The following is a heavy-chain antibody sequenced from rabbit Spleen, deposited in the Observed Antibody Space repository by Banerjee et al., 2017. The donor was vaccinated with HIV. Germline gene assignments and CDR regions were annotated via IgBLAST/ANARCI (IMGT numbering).Heavy chain of an antibody. CDR3: ARDPIGVAGDVYVL. CDR1: GFSFSSNYY. D-gene: IGHD6-1*01. CDR2: ILGGGSGSS. J-gene: IGHJ3*01. V-gene: IGHV1S40*01. Sequence: QSLEESGGDLVKPGASLTLTCTASGFSFSSNYYMCWVRQAPGKGLEWIACILGGGSGSSYYASWAIGRFTISRTSSTTVTLLMTSLTAADTATYFCARDPIGVAGDVYVLWGQGTLVTVS.